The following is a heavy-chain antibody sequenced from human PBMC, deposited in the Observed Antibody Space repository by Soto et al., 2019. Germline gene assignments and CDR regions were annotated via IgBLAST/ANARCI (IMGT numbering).Heavy chain of an antibody. Sequence: SETLSLTCTVSGGSISSGGYYWSWIRQHPGKGLEWIGYIYYSGSTYYHPSLKSRVTISVDTSKKQFSLKLSSVTAAATAVYYCATEKVGATEAGFDYFGRGTMGTLAS. J-gene: IGHJ4*02. D-gene: IGHD1-26*01. V-gene: IGHV4-31*03. CDR2: IYYSGST. CDR1: GGSISSGGYY. CDR3: ATEKVGATEAGFDY.